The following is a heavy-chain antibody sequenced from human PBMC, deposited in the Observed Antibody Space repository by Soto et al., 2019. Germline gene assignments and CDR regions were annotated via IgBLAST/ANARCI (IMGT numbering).Heavy chain of an antibody. CDR3: VGVGNYYGSFPYYGMDV. J-gene: IGHJ6*01. CDR1: GFTFSSYG. D-gene: IGHD3-10*01. Sequence: QVQLVESGGGVVQPGRSLRLSCAASGFTFSSYGMHWVRQAPGKGLEWVAVISYDGSNKYYVDSVKGRFTISRDNSKNTLYLQMNSLRVEDTAVYYCVGVGNYYGSFPYYGMDVW. CDR2: ISYDGSNK. V-gene: IGHV3-30*03.